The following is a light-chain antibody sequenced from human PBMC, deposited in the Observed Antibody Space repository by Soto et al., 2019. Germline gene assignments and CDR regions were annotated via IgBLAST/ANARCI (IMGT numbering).Light chain of an antibody. CDR2: EDT. CDR3: CSYATSSTYV. J-gene: IGLJ1*01. Sequence: QSALTQPASVPGSPGQSIAISCTGTSSDVGSYNLVSWYQQHPGKAPKLMIYEDTKRPSGVSDRFSGSKSGNTASLTISGLQAEDEADYYCCSYATSSTYVFGPGTKVTVL. CDR1: SSDVGSYNL. V-gene: IGLV2-23*01.